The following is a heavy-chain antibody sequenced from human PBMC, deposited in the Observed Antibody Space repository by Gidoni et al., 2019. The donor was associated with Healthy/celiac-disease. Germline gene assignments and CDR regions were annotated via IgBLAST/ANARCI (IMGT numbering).Heavy chain of an antibody. V-gene: IGHV3-33*01. CDR3: ARDGGYCSGGSCYSVPEYFQH. D-gene: IGHD2-15*01. CDR2: IWYDGSNE. J-gene: IGHJ1*01. Sequence: PGKGLEWVAVIWYDGSNEYDADSVQGRLTISRDNSKNTLYLHMNSLRAEDTAVYYCARDGGYCSGGSCYSVPEYFQHWGQGTLVTVSS.